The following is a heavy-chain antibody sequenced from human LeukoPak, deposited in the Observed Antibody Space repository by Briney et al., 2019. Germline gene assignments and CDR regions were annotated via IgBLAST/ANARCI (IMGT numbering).Heavy chain of an antibody. CDR2: ISSSGTST. J-gene: IGHJ6*02. D-gene: IGHD2-15*01. CDR3: ARSGGGLGSQRHCGGGSCQYYGMDV. Sequence: GGSLRLSCAASGFTFSSYEMNWVRQAPGKGLEWTSYISSSGTSTYYADSVRGRFTISRDNAKNSLYLQMNSLRAEDTAVYYWARSGGGLGSQRHCGGGSCQYYGMDVWGQGTTVTVSS. V-gene: IGHV3-48*03. CDR1: GFTFSSYE.